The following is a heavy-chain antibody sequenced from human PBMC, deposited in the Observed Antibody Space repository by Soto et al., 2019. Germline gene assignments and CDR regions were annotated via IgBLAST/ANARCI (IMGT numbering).Heavy chain of an antibody. V-gene: IGHV4-59*01. CDR3: AIGDYLYYFDY. D-gene: IGHD4-17*01. CDR1: GGSISSYY. CDR2: VHHSGTT. J-gene: IGHJ4*02. Sequence: QVQLQESGPGLVKPSETLSLTCIGSGGSISSYYWSWIRQAPRKGLAWFAYVHHSGTTNYNPSLKSRVTISLDTSKTQFSMSLSSVTAADTAVYYSAIGDYLYYFDYWGQGTLVIVSS.